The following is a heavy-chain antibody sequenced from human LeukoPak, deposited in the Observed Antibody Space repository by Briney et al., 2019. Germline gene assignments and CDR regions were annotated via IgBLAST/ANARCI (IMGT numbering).Heavy chain of an antibody. J-gene: IGHJ4*02. CDR2: IWYDGSNK. V-gene: IGHV3-30*02. Sequence: GGSLRLSCAASGFTFSTYGMHWVRQAPGKGPEWVAVIWYDGSNKYYADSVKGRFTISRDNSKNTLYLQMNSLRAEDTAVYYCATDALHGIADGGQGTLVTVSS. CDR3: ATDALHGIAD. CDR1: GFTFSTYG. D-gene: IGHD6-13*01.